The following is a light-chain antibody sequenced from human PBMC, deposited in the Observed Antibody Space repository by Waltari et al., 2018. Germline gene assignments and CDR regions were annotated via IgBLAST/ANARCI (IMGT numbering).Light chain of an antibody. Sequence: DIQMTQSPSSVSASVGDRVTLTCRASQGISTRLAWYQQKPGKAPKLLNYDASSLHSGVPSRFSGSGSGTEFTLTISSLQPEDFATYYCQQVDSFPRTFGQGTKVEVK. V-gene: IGKV1-12*01. CDR2: DAS. CDR3: QQVDSFPRT. CDR1: QGISTR. J-gene: IGKJ1*01.